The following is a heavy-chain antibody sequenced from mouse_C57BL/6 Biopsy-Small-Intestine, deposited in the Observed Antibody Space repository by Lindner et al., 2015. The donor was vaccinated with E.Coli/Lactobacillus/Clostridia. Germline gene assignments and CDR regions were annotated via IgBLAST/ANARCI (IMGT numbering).Heavy chain of an antibody. D-gene: IGHD2-1*01. Sequence: VQLQESGPGLVAPSQSLSITCTVSGFSLTSYGVHWVRQSPGKGLEWLGVIWSDGSTTYNSALKSRLSISKDNSKSQVFLKMNSLHTDDTAIYNCARRERNYPYGMDYWGQGTSVTVSS. CDR2: IWSDGST. CDR1: GFSLTSYG. J-gene: IGHJ4*01. V-gene: IGHV2-6*03. CDR3: ARRERNYPYGMDY.